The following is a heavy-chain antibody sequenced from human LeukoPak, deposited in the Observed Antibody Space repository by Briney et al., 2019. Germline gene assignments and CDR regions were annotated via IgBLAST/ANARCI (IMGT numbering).Heavy chain of an antibody. D-gene: IGHD2-15*01. CDR2: IYTSGST. J-gene: IGHJ5*02. CDR1: GGSISSYY. V-gene: IGHV4-4*07. CDR3: AREVVVVAATQGLNWFDP. Sequence: SETLSLTCTVSGGSISSYYWSWVRQLAGKGLEWLGRIYTSGSTNYNPSLKSRVTMSVDTSKNQFSLKLSSVTAADTAVYYCAREVVVVAATQGLNWFDPWGQGTLVTVSS.